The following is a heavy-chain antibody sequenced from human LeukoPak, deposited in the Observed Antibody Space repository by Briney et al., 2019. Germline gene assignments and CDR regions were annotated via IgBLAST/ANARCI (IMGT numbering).Heavy chain of an antibody. CDR2: ISSSSRST. D-gene: IGHD3-16*01. CDR1: GFTFSYYY. V-gene: IGHV3-11*05. CDR3: ARVRDNYAWAFDP. J-gene: IGHJ5*02. Sequence: GGSLRLACVASGFTFSYYYMSWIRQASGKGLEWVSYISSSSRSTNYAESVKGRFTISRDNAKSSVFLQMNSLRVEDTAVYYCARVRDNYAWAFDPWGQGTLVTVSS.